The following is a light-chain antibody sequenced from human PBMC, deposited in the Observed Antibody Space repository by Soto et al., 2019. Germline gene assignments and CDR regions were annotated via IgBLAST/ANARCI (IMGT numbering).Light chain of an antibody. V-gene: IGLV2-14*01. Sequence: QSALTQPASVSGSPGQSITISCTGTSSDVGGYNYVSWYQQHPGKAPKLIIYDVSNRPSGVSNRFSGSKSGNTASLTISGLQADDEADYYRSSYTSSSTLVVFGGGTKLTVL. CDR3: SSYTSSSTLVV. CDR1: SSDVGGYNY. CDR2: DVS. J-gene: IGLJ2*01.